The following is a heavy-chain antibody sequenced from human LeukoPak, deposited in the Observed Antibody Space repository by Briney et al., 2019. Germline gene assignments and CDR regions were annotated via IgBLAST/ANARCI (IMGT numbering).Heavy chain of an antibody. V-gene: IGHV5-51*01. Sequence: GGSLKISCKGSGYSFTSYWIGWVRQMPGKGLEWMGIIYPGDSDTRYSPSFQGQVTISADKSISTAYLQWSGLKASDTAMYYCARDSGSCPEPGTFDYWGQGTLVTVSS. J-gene: IGHJ4*02. CDR3: ARDSGSCPEPGTFDY. D-gene: IGHD1-26*01. CDR2: IYPGDSDT. CDR1: GYSFTSYW.